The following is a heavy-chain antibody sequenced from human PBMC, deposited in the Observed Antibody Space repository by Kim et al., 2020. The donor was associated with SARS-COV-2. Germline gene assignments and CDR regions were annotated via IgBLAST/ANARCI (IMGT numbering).Heavy chain of an antibody. CDR2: ISDSGDTT. Sequence: GGSLRPSCAASSFTLGHFAMNWVRQAPGKGLEWISSISDSGDTTYYADSVKGRFTISRDNSKNTLFLQMNSQRADDTAMYYCAKDLNLGFDSWGQGTLVT. V-gene: IGHV3-23*01. D-gene: IGHD7-27*01. J-gene: IGHJ4*02. CDR3: AKDLNLGFDS. CDR1: SFTLGHFA.